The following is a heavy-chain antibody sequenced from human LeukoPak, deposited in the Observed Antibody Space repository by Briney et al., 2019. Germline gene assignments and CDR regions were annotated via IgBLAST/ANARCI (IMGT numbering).Heavy chain of an antibody. CDR2: IYYSGST. Sequence: SETLSLTCTVSGGSISSSSYYWSWIRQPPGKGLEWIGYIYYSGSTNYNPSLKSRVTISVDTSKNQFSLKLSSVTAADTAVYYCARAGDDILTGYYRANWFDPWGQGTLVTVSS. CDR3: ARAGDDILTGYYRANWFDP. D-gene: IGHD3-9*01. CDR1: GGSISSSSYY. J-gene: IGHJ5*02. V-gene: IGHV4-61*01.